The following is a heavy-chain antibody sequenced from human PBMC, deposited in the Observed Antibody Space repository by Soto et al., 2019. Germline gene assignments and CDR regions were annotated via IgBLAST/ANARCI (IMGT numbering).Heavy chain of an antibody. J-gene: IGHJ4*02. CDR2: ISSSSNTI. CDR1: GFTFSSYS. V-gene: IGHV3-48*01. D-gene: IGHD2-2*01. Sequence: GGSLRLSCAASGFTFSSYSMNWVRQAPGKGLEWVSYISSSSNTIYYADSVKGRFTISRDNAKNSLYLQMNSLRAEDTAVYYCAKDREYQPLPDYWGQGNLVTVSS. CDR3: AKDREYQPLPDY.